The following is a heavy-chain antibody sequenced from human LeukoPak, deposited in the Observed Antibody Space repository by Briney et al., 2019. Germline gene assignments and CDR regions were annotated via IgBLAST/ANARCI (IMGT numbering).Heavy chain of an antibody. Sequence: PGGSLRLSCAASGFTFSSYDMHWVRQATGKGLEWVSAIGTAGDTYYPGSVKVRFTISRENAKNSLYLQMNSLRAGDTAVYYCARASMVRGVIAHFDYWGQGTLVTVSS. CDR2: IGTAGDT. CDR3: ARASMVRGVIAHFDY. CDR1: GFTFSSYD. J-gene: IGHJ4*02. D-gene: IGHD3-10*01. V-gene: IGHV3-13*01.